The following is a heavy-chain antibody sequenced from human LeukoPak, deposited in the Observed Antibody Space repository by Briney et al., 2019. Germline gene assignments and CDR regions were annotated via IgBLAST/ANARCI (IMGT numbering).Heavy chain of an antibody. V-gene: IGHV3-30*01. J-gene: IGHJ6*03. CDR2: ISYDGSKK. Sequence: PGGSLRLSCAASGFTFSSYAIHWVRQAPGKGLEWVAVISYDGSKKFYADSVKGRFTISRDNSRNTLYLQMNSLRAEDTAVYSCARDRVPPASGVFTYYMDVWGKGTTVTVSS. CDR1: GFTFSSYA. CDR3: ARDRVPPASGVFTYYMDV. D-gene: IGHD3-10*01.